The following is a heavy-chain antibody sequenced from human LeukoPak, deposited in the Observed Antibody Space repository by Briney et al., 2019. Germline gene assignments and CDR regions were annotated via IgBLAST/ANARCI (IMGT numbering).Heavy chain of an antibody. CDR2: IYYSGST. V-gene: IGHV4-39*02. CDR3: SRDRASSDWIPRVSPNEIDY. Sequence: SETLSLTCTVSGGSVSSSCYYWGRIRQPPGKGREWIGNIYYSGSTYYTPSLKSQVTISVDTSKNQFSLNLNSVTAADTVVYYCSRDRASSDWIPRVSPNEIDYWGQGTLVTVSS. CDR1: GGSVSSSCYY. J-gene: IGHJ4*02. D-gene: IGHD6-19*01.